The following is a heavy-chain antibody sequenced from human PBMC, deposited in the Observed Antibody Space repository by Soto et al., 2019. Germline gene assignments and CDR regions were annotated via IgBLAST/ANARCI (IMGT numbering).Heavy chain of an antibody. V-gene: IGHV1-18*04. Sequence: ASVKVSCKASGYTLIMYYIHWMRQAPGQGLEWMGWISAYNGNTSYAQKLQGRVTMTTDTSTSTAYMELRSLRAEDTAVYYYARAPPLNSDFDYWGKGTLGAVAS. CDR1: GYTLIMYY. CDR3: ARAPPLNSDFDY. J-gene: IGHJ4*02. D-gene: IGHD2-21*01. CDR2: ISAYNGNT.